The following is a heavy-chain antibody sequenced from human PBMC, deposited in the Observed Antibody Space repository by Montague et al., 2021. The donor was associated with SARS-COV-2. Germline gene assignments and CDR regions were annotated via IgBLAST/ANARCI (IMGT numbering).Heavy chain of an antibody. J-gene: IGHJ4*02. Sequence: TLSLTCTVSGGSISSGSYYWSWIRQPAGKGLEWIGRIYTSGSTNYNPSLKSRVTISVDTSKNQFSLRLSSVTAADTAVYYCARTSASSDYWGQGTLVTVSA. D-gene: IGHD1-26*01. CDR1: GGSISSGSYY. CDR2: IYTSGST. V-gene: IGHV4-61*02. CDR3: ARTSASSDY.